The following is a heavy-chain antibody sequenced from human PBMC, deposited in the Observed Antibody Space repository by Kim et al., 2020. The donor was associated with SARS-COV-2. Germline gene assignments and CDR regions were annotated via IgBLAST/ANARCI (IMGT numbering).Heavy chain of an antibody. V-gene: IGHV3-48*02. J-gene: IGHJ4*02. CDR3: ARDQWLPSETDY. Sequence: YYADSVKGRFTISRDNAKNSLYLQMNSLGDEDTAVYYCARDQWLPSETDYWGQGTLVTVSS. D-gene: IGHD6-19*01.